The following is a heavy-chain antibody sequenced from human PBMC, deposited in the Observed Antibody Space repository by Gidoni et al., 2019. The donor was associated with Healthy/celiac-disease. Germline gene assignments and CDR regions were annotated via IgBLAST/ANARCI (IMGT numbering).Heavy chain of an antibody. Sequence: QVQLVQTLAEVKKPGSSVKVSCKASGRTFSSYAISWVRQAPGQGLEWMGRIIPNLGIANYAQKFQGRVTITADKSTSTAYMELSSLRSEDTAVYYCARGYCYGSGSYHLFDYWGQGTLVTVSS. CDR1: GRTFSSYA. CDR2: IIPNLGIA. V-gene: IGHV1-69*04. J-gene: IGHJ4*02. D-gene: IGHD3-10*01. CDR3: ARGYCYGSGSYHLFDY.